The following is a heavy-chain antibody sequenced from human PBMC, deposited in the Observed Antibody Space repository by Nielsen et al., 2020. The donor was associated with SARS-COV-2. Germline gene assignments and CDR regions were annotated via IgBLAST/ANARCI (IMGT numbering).Heavy chain of an antibody. Sequence: GESLKISCVASGFALSDFGIHWVRQVAGRGLEWVAIVSRDGSDTFYVDSVKGRFTISRDNSKNTVYLQMNSLRAEDTAVYHCAKDVWSGAHQIGPDYWGQGTLVTVSS. CDR1: GFALSDFG. V-gene: IGHV3-30*18. CDR2: VSRDGSDT. J-gene: IGHJ4*02. D-gene: IGHD3-3*01. CDR3: AKDVWSGAHQIGPDY.